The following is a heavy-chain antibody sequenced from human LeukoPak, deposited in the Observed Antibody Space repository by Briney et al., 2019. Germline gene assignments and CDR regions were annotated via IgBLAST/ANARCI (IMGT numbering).Heavy chain of an antibody. V-gene: IGHV3-33*06. D-gene: IGHD6-13*01. CDR2: IWSDGRNQ. CDR1: GFTFSNYG. CDR3: AKSVRAYSSSWYV. J-gene: IGHJ4*02. Sequence: SGGSLRLSCAASGFTFSNYGMHWVRQAPGKGLEWVADIWSDGRNQHYAESVKGRLIISRDNSKNTLYLQMNSLRAEDTAVYYCAKSVRAYSSSWYVWGQGTLVTVSS.